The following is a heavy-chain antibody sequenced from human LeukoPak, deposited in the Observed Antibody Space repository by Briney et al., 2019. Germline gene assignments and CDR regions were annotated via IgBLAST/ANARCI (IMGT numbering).Heavy chain of an antibody. V-gene: IGHV3-30-3*01. CDR2: ISYDGSNK. Sequence: PGRSLRLSCAASGFTFSSYAMHWVRQAPGKGLEWVAVISYDGSNKYYADSVKGRFTISRDNSKNTLYLQMNSLRAEDTAVYYCARDGATMPLGYNWFDPWGQGTLVTVSS. CDR1: GFTFSSYA. CDR3: ARDGATMPLGYNWFDP. J-gene: IGHJ5*02. D-gene: IGHD2-2*01.